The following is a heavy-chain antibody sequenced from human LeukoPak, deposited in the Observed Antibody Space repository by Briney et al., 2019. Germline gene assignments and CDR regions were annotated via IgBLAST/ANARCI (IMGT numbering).Heavy chain of an antibody. J-gene: IGHJ6*02. Sequence: GGSLRLSCAASGFTVSSNYMSWVRQAPGKGLEWVSVIYSGGSTYYADSVKGRFTISRDNSKNTLYLQMNSLRAEDTAVYYCARGPTSSWYHRHRVYGMDVWGQGTTVTVSS. CDR3: ARGPTSSWYHRHRVYGMDV. CDR1: GFTVSSNY. D-gene: IGHD6-13*01. V-gene: IGHV3-53*01. CDR2: IYSGGST.